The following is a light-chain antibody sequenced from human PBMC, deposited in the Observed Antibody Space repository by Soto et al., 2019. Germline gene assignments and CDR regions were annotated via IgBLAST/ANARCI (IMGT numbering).Light chain of an antibody. CDR2: GAS. CDR1: QSVGSN. Sequence: ERVMTQSPATLSVSPGERATLSCRASQSVGSNLAWYQQKPGQAPRLLIFGASSRATGVPARFSGSGSGTEFTLTITRLEPEDFAVYFCQQFGTSPYTFGQGTKVEIK. V-gene: IGKV3-15*01. J-gene: IGKJ2*01. CDR3: QQFGTSPYT.